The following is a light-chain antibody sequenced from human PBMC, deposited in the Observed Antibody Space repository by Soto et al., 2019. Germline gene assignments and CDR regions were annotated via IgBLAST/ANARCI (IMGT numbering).Light chain of an antibody. CDR2: GAS. CDR1: QSVSSSY. J-gene: IGKJ2*01. V-gene: IGKV3-20*01. Sequence: EIVLTQSPGTLSLSPGERATLSCRASQSVSSSYLAWYQQKAGQATRLLIYGASSRATGIPDRFSGSGSGTDFTLTTSRLEPEDFAVYYCQQYGSSPPYTFGQGTKLEIK. CDR3: QQYGSSPPYT.